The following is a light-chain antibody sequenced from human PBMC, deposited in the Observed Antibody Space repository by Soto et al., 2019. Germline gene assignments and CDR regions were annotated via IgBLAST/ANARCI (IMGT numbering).Light chain of an antibody. CDR1: QSLLHSNGYNY. J-gene: IGKJ4*01. CDR2: LGS. V-gene: IGKV2-28*01. Sequence: DIVMTQSPLSLPVTPGEPASISCRSSQSLLHSNGYNYLDWYLQKPGQSPQLLIYLGSNRASGVPDRFSGSGSGTDFTLKISRVEAEDVGVYYCQQYESYSPLTFGGGTKVDIK. CDR3: QQYESYSPLT.